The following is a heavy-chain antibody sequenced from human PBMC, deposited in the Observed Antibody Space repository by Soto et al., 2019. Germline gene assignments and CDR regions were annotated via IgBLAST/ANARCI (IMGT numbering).Heavy chain of an antibody. CDR2: IYYSGRT. D-gene: IGHD3-3*01. V-gene: IGHV4-31*03. Sequence: PSETLSLSCSVSGDSVNSGAYFWTWVRQTPGKGLEWIAYIYYSGRTYYNPSLKSRLNISLDTSKNQFSLRLSSVTAADTAVYYCARLNEVTIFGVVMDYFDYWGQGTLVTSPQ. J-gene: IGHJ4*02. CDR1: GDSVNSGAYF. CDR3: ARLNEVTIFGVVMDYFDY.